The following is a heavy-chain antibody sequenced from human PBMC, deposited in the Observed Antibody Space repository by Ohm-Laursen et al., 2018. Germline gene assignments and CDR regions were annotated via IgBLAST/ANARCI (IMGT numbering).Heavy chain of an antibody. CDR3: ARSSGIVVIVTEDNWFDP. D-gene: IGHD2/OR15-2a*01. V-gene: IGHV4-34*01. CDR1: GASFSGSD. J-gene: IGHJ5*02. CDR2: IRHSGGT. Sequence: SETLSLTCAVSGASFSGSDWNWIRQSPGKGLEWLGEIRHSGGTNYNPSLKSRVTISAETSKNQISLKMSSVTAADTAVYYCARSSGIVVIVTEDNWFDPWGQGTLVTVSS.